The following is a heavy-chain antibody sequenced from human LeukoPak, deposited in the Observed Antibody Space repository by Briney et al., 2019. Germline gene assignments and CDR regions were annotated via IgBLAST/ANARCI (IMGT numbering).Heavy chain of an antibody. J-gene: IGHJ5*02. CDR2: INPDNGGT. D-gene: IGHD2-15*01. Sequence: ASVKVSCKASGYSFSDYYVHWLRQAPGQGLEWMGWINPDNGGTNYAQNFQGRGTMSRDTSISTVYMDLSRLTSDDTAVFYCVRESRVGNWFDPWGQGTRVTVSS. CDR1: GYSFSDYY. CDR3: VRESRVGNWFDP. V-gene: IGHV1-2*02.